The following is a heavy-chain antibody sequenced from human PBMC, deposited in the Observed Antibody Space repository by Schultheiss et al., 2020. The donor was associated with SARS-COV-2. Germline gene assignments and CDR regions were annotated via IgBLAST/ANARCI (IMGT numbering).Heavy chain of an antibody. D-gene: IGHD3-3*01. CDR1: GFTFSNAW. CDR3: TTRVFGVVIKAIDY. Sequence: GGSLRLSCAASGFTFSNAWMSWVRQAPGKGLEWVGRIKSKTDGGTTDYAAPVKGRFTISRDDSKNTLYLQMNSLKTEDTAVYYCTTRVFGVVIKAIDYWGQGTLVTVSS. J-gene: IGHJ4*02. CDR2: IKSKTDGGTT. V-gene: IGHV3-15*01.